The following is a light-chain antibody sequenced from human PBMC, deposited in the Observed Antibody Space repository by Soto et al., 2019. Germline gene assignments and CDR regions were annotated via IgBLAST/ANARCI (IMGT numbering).Light chain of an antibody. CDR2: EVS. CDR1: QSLLHSDGKTY. V-gene: IGKV2D-29*01. CDR3: MQALQTAWT. J-gene: IGKJ1*01. Sequence: EIVLTQTPLSLSVTPGQSASISCKSSQSLLHSDGKTYLYWYLQRPGQPPQLLMYEVSNRFSGVPERFSGSGSGTDFTLKISRVEAEDVGVYYCMQALQTAWTFGQGTKVDIK.